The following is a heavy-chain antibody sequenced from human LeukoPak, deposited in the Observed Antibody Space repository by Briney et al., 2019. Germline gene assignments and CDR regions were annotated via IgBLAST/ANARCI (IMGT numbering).Heavy chain of an antibody. CDR2: IYYSGST. CDR3: ARTPSNMVANYFDY. D-gene: IGHD2-15*01. J-gene: IGHJ4*02. V-gene: IGHV4-59*01. CDR1: GGSISSYY. Sequence: SETLSLTCTVSGGSISSYYWSWIRQPPGKGLEWIGYIYYSGSTNYNPSLKSRVTISVDTSKNQFSLKLSSVTAADTAVYYCARTPSNMVANYFDYWGQGALVTVSS.